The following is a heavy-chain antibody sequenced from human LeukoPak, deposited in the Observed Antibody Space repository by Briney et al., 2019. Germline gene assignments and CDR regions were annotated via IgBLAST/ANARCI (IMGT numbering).Heavy chain of an antibody. J-gene: IGHJ4*02. CDR1: GYTFSNYV. CDR3: ARGSQTIITTFCDN. CDR2: MNPNSGNT. V-gene: IGHV1-8*01. Sequence: ASVKVSCKACGYTFSNYVINWVRQATGQGREWMGWMNPNSGNTGYAQKFQGRVTMTRDTSINTAYMELSSLRSDDTAVYYCARGSQTIITTFCDNWGQGTLVTVSS. D-gene: IGHD3-3*01.